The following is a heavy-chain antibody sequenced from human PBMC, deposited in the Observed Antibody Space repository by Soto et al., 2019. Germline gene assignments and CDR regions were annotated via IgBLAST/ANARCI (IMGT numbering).Heavy chain of an antibody. D-gene: IGHD6-19*01. CDR2: ISGSGGST. Sequence: ELQLLESGGGLVQHGGSLRLSCAASGFTVSSYAMSWVRQAPGKGLEWVSAISGSGGSTYYADSVKGRFTISRDNSKNTLYLQMNSLRAEDTAVYYCAKGQVKVYSSGCHTWGQGTLVTVSS. J-gene: IGHJ4*02. V-gene: IGHV3-23*01. CDR3: AKGQVKVYSSGCHT. CDR1: GFTVSSYA.